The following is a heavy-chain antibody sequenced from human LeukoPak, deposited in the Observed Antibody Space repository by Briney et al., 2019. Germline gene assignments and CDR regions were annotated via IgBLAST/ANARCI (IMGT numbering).Heavy chain of an antibody. CDR3: ARDPHIAAAGTIFDY. Sequence: GESLRLSCAVSGFTFSSCSMNWVRQAPGKGLEWVSHISSSSSTIYYADAVKGRFTISRDNAKNSLYLQMNSLRDEDSAVYYCARDPHIAAAGTIFDYWGQGTLVTVSS. D-gene: IGHD6-13*01. V-gene: IGHV3-48*02. CDR2: ISSSSSTI. J-gene: IGHJ4*02. CDR1: GFTFSSCS.